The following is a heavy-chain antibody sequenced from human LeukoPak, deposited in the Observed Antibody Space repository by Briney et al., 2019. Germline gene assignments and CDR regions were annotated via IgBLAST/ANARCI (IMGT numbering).Heavy chain of an antibody. V-gene: IGHV1-8*03. D-gene: IGHD3-10*01. CDR3: ARAPAWTDTTYYYHIDV. J-gene: IGHJ6*03. Sequence: ASVKVSCKASGYTFTSYDINRVRQATGHGVEWMGWMNPNSGNTGYAQRFQGRGTITRNTSISTVYMELSSLRSDDTAVYYCARAPAWTDTTYYYHIDVWGKGTTVTVSS. CDR2: MNPNSGNT. CDR1: GYTFTSYD.